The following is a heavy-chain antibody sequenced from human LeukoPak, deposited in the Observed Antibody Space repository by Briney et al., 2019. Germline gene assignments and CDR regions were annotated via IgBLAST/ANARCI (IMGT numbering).Heavy chain of an antibody. CDR1: GGSFSGYY. CDR3: ARGPIWYFDL. CDR2: INHSGST. Sequence: SETLSLTCAVYGGSFSGYYWSWIRQPPGKGLEWIGEINHSGSTNYNPSLKSRVTISVDTSKNQFSLKLSSVTAADTAVYYCARGPIWYFDLWGRGTLVTVSS. D-gene: IGHD2-2*02. V-gene: IGHV4-34*01. J-gene: IGHJ2*01.